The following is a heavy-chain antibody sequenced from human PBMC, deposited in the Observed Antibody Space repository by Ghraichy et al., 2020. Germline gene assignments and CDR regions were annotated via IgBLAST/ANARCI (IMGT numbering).Heavy chain of an antibody. CDR3: TRGKGIAI. D-gene: IGHD6-13*01. V-gene: IGHV4-34*01. CDR1: GGSFSGYF. CDR2: INGGGST. J-gene: IGHJ3*02. Sequence: SETLSLTCAVYGGSFSGYFWSWIRQPPGKGLEWIGEINGGGSTNYNPSLKSRVSISVDTSKNQFSLSLASVTAADTAVYYCTRGKGIAIWGHGTTVTVSS.